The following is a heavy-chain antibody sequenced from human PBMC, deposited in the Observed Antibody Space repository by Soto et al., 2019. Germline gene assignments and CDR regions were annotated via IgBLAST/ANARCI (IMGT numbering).Heavy chain of an antibody. CDR1: GGSISSGGYS. D-gene: IGHD3-10*01. Sequence: QLQLQESGSGLVKPSQTLSLTCAVSGGSISSGGYSWSWIRQPPGKGLEWIGYIYHSGNTYYNPSLKSRVTISVDRSKNQFSLKLSSVTAADTAVYYCARWITIVRGVIPRYAFDIWGQGTMVTVSS. CDR2: IYHSGNT. J-gene: IGHJ3*02. CDR3: ARWITIVRGVIPRYAFDI. V-gene: IGHV4-30-2*01.